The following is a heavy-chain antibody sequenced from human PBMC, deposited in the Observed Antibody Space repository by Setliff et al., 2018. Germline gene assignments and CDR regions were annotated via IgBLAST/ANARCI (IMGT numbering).Heavy chain of an antibody. V-gene: IGHV3-7*01. CDR2: INPHGSEK. CDR3: FGAGTCSY. D-gene: IGHD3-10*01. CDR1: GLSYSNCW. J-gene: IGHJ4*02. Sequence: GGSLRLSCTASGLSYSNCWVSWVRQAPGKGLEWLASINPHGSEKYCADSVKGRFTISRDNAKNSLSLQMNNLRTEDTAVYYCFGAGTCSYWGQGTLVTVPQ.